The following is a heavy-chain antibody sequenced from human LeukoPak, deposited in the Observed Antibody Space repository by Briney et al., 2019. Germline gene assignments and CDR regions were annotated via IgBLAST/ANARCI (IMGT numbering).Heavy chain of an antibody. V-gene: IGHV3-21*01. J-gene: IGHJ4*02. CDR2: ISSSSSYI. Sequence: PGGSLRLSCAASGFTFSSYSMNWVRQAPGKGLEWVSSISSSSSYIYYADSVKGRFTISRDNAKNSLYLQMNSLRAEDTAVYYCASGDWSSTSCYDYWGQGTLVTVSS. CDR1: GFTFSSYS. D-gene: IGHD2-2*01. CDR3: ASGDWSSTSCYDY.